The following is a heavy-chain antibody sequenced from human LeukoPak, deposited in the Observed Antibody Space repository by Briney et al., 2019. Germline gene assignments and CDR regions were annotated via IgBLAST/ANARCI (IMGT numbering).Heavy chain of an antibody. V-gene: IGHV4-4*07. Sequence: KPSETLSLTCTVSGGSISSYYWSWIRQPAGKGLEWIGRIYTSGSTNYNPSLKSRVTMSVDTSKNQFSLKLSSVTAADTAVYYCARDMNYYDSSGPTDPPFDYWGQGTLVTVCS. J-gene: IGHJ4*02. CDR1: GGSISSYY. D-gene: IGHD3-22*01. CDR2: IYTSGST. CDR3: ARDMNYYDSSGPTDPPFDY.